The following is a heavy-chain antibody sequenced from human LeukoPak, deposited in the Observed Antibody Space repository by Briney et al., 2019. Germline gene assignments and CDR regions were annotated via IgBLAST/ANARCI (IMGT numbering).Heavy chain of an antibody. Sequence: GGSLRLSCVASGFNFSDYYMSWIRLTPGKGLEWISYITTRANIIYHVDAVQGRFTVSADTAKNSLYLQMNNLRAEDTALYFCARGGDYVGVAARIDLWGQGTLVTVSS. CDR1: GFNFSDYY. V-gene: IGHV3-11*01. D-gene: IGHD4-23*01. CDR3: ARGGDYVGVAARIDL. CDR2: ITTRANII. J-gene: IGHJ5*02.